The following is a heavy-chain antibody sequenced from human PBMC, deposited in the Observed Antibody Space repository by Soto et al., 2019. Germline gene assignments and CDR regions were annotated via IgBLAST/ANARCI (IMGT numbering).Heavy chain of an antibody. CDR3: AKDSSWAYGSGSYPIDY. V-gene: IGHV3-23*01. CDR2: ISGSGGST. D-gene: IGHD3-10*01. CDR1: GFTFSSYA. Sequence: PGGSLRLSCAASGFTFSSYAMSWVRQAPGKGLEWVSAISGSGGSTYYADSVKGRFTISRDNSKNTLYLQMNSLRAEDTAVYYCAKDSSWAYGSGSYPIDYWGQGTLVTVSS. J-gene: IGHJ4*02.